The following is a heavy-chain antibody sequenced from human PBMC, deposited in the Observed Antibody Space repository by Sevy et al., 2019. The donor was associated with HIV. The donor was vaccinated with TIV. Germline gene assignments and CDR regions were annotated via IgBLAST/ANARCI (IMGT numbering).Heavy chain of an antibody. Sequence: SETLSLTCSVSGGSIVSSSHYWGWIRQPPGKGLEWPGRIYYSGNTYYNPSLNGRHTISIDTSKNQFSLNLRSVTAADTAIYYCAREAGGYDYDYGMDVWGQGTTVTVSS. D-gene: IGHD6-13*01. J-gene: IGHJ6*02. CDR2: IYYSGNT. CDR1: GGSIVSSSHY. V-gene: IGHV4-39*02. CDR3: AREAGGYDYDYGMDV.